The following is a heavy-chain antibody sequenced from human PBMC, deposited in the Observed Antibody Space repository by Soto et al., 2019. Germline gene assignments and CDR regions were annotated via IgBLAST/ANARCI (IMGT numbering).Heavy chain of an antibody. CDR3: ARASWCSGGSCYSGYRY. CDR2: ISWNSGTI. CDR1: GFTFDDYA. J-gene: IGHJ4*02. V-gene: IGHV3-9*01. D-gene: IGHD2-15*01. Sequence: GGSLRLSCAASGFTFDDYAMHWVRQAPGKGLEWVSGISWNSGTIGYADSVKGRFTISRDNANNSLYLQMNSLRAEDTALYYCARASWCSGGSCYSGYRYWGQGTLVTVSS.